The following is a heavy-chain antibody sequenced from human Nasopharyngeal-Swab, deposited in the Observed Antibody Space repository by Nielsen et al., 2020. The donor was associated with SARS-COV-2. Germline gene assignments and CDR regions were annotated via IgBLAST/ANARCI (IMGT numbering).Heavy chain of an antibody. J-gene: IGHJ6*02. Sequence: ESLKISCAASGFTFSNAWMSWVRQAPGKGLEWVGRIKSKTDGGTTDYAAPVKGRFTISRDDSKNTLYLQMNSLKTEDTAVYYCTTDRREPSMDVWGQGTTVTVSS. CDR1: GFTFSNAW. V-gene: IGHV3-15*01. D-gene: IGHD1-26*01. CDR3: TTDRREPSMDV. CDR2: IKSKTDGGTT.